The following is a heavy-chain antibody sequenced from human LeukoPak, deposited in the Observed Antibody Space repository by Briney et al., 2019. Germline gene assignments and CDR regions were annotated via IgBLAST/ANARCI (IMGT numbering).Heavy chain of an antibody. Sequence: PGGSLRLSCAASGFTFSSYSMNWVRQAPGKGLEWVSSISSSSSYIYYADSVKGRFTISRDNAKNSLYLQMNSLRAEDTAVYYCAKDSDSNYDPYAFDIWGQGTMVTVSS. CDR2: ISSSSSYI. V-gene: IGHV3-21*04. J-gene: IGHJ3*02. D-gene: IGHD4-11*01. CDR1: GFTFSSYS. CDR3: AKDSDSNYDPYAFDI.